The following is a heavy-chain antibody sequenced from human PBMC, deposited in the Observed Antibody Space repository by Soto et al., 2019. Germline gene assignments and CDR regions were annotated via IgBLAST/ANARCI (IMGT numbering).Heavy chain of an antibody. J-gene: IGHJ5*02. D-gene: IGHD3-3*01. CDR2: IYWDDDK. CDR1: GFSLSTSGVG. V-gene: IGHV2-5*02. CDR3: AHTRSAYDFWSGYPSWFDP. Sequence: QITLKESGPTLVKPTQTLTLTCTFSGFSLSTSGVGVGWIRQPPGKALEWLALIYWDDDKRYSPSLKSRLTITKDTSKNQEVLTMTNMDPVDTATYYCAHTRSAYDFWSGYPSWFDPWGQGTLVTVSS.